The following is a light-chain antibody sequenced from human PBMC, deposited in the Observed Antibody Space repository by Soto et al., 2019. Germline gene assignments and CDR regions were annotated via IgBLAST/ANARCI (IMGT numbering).Light chain of an antibody. CDR1: SSNIGSNT. CDR3: AAWDDSLRVVV. CDR2: SDS. J-gene: IGLJ2*01. Sequence: QSVLPQPPSASGTPGQRVTISWSGSSSNIGSNTVNWYQQVPGMAPKLLIYSDSQRPSGVPDRFSGSESGTSVSLAISGLQSEDEADYYCAAWDDSLRVVVFGGGTKVTVL. V-gene: IGLV1-44*01.